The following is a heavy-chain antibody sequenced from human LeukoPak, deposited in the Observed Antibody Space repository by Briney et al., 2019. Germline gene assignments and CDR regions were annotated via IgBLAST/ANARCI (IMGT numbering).Heavy chain of an antibody. V-gene: IGHV3-53*01. D-gene: IGHD1-26*01. J-gene: IGHJ4*02. CDR1: GFTVSSNY. CDR2: IYSGGST. CDR3: ARNSGSNRPVDC. Sequence: GGSLRLSCAASGFTVSSNYMSWVRQAPGKGLEWVSVIYSGGSTYYADSVKGRFTIPRDNSKNTLYLQMNSLRAEDTAVYYCARNSGSNRPVDCWGQGTLVAVSS.